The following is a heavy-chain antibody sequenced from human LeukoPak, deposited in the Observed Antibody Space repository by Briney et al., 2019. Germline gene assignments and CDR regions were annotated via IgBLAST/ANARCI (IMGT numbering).Heavy chain of an antibody. CDR3: VGSSGYYYYGMDV. J-gene: IGHJ6*02. CDR1: GFTFSSYW. V-gene: IGHV3-7*01. CDR2: IKQDGSEK. D-gene: IGHD6-6*01. Sequence: PGGSLRLSCAASGFTFSSYWMSWVRQAPGKGLEWVANIKQDGSEKYYVDSVKGRFTISRENAKNSLYLQMNSLRAGDTAVYYCVGSSGYYYYGMDVWGQGTTVTVSS.